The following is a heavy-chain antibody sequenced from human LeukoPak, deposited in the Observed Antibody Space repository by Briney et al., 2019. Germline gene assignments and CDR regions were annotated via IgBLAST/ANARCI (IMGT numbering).Heavy chain of an antibody. Sequence: PGGSLRLSCAASGFTFDDYAMHWVRQAPGKGLEWVSGISWNSGIIGYADSVKGRFTISRDNAKNSLYLQMNSLRAEDTALYYCAKDAGGYSYGYGMFDYWSQGTLVTVSS. J-gene: IGHJ4*02. D-gene: IGHD5-18*01. V-gene: IGHV3-9*01. CDR1: GFTFDDYA. CDR3: AKDAGGYSYGYGMFDY. CDR2: ISWNSGII.